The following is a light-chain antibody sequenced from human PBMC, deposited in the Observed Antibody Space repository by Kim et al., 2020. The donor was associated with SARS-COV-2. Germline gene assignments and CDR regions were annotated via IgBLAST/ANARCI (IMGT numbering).Light chain of an antibody. Sequence: QPCTITCTGTSSDVGVSNYVSWYQQHPGKAPDLMIYDVSNRPSEVSNRFSCSGSGNTATLTISGLQAEDEADYYCSSYTSSSTSSVFGGGTQLTVL. CDR1: SSDVGVSNY. J-gene: IGLJ3*02. V-gene: IGLV2-14*03. CDR2: DVS. CDR3: SSYTSSSTSSV.